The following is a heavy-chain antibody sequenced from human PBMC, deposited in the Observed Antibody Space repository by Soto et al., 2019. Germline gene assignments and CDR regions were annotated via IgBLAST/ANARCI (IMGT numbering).Heavy chain of an antibody. CDR1: GFTFSTYG. CDR2: ISYDGGNK. Sequence: GGSLRLSCVASGFTFSTYGMHWVRQAPGKGLEWVAVISYDGGNKYFADSVKGRFTISRDNSKNTLYLQMNSLRAEDTAVYYCARVTSTSLYYYYMDVWGKGTTVTVSS. J-gene: IGHJ6*03. D-gene: IGHD2-2*01. CDR3: ARVTSTSLYYYYMDV. V-gene: IGHV3-30*03.